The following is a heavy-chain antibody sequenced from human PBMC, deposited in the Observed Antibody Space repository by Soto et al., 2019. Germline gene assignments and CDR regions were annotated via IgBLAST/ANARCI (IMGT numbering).Heavy chain of an antibody. CDR1: GFTFSDYY. CDR3: ARATYSSGWYDYYYGMDV. CDR2: ITSGSTI. Sequence: QVQLVESGGGLVKPGGSLRLSCAASGFTFSDYYMSWIRQAPGKGLEWASYITSGSTIYYADSVKGRFTISRDNAKNSLYLQMNSLRAEDTAVYYCARATYSSGWYDYYYGMDVWGQGPTVTVSS. D-gene: IGHD6-19*01. V-gene: IGHV3-11*01. J-gene: IGHJ6*02.